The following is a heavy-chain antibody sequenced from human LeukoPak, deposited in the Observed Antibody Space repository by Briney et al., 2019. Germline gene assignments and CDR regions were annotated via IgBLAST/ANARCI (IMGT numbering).Heavy chain of an antibody. CDR2: IYYSGST. CDR1: GGSISSSSYY. Sequence: SETLSLTCTVSGGSISSSSYYWGWIRQPPGKGLEWIGSIYYSGSTYYNPSLKSRVTISVDTSKNQFSLKLSSVTAADTAVYYCARVVRYYGSGRGPSYYFDYWGQGTLVTVSS. V-gene: IGHV4-39*07. D-gene: IGHD3-10*01. J-gene: IGHJ4*02. CDR3: ARVVRYYGSGRGPSYYFDY.